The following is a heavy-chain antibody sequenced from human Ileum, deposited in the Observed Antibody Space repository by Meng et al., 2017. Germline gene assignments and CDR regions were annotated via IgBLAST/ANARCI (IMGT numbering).Heavy chain of an antibody. V-gene: IGHV6-1*01. Sequence: SETLSLTCAISGDSVSSNDAACNWIRQSPSRGLEWLGRTFYRSTWHNDYAVSVKSRIIINPDTAKNQFSLQLNSVTPEDTAIYYCAREGTMCRGVSTHLDHWGPGTLVTVSS. CDR3: AREGTMCRGVSTHLDH. D-gene: IGHD3-10*01. CDR1: GDSVSSNDAA. J-gene: IGHJ5*02. CDR2: TFYRSTWHN.